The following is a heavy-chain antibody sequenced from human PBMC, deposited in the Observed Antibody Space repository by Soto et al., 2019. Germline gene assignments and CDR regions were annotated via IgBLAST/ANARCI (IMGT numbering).Heavy chain of an antibody. CDR2: IYYSGST. D-gene: IGHD4-17*01. V-gene: IGHV4-39*01. J-gene: IGHJ4*02. CDR3: ARHDYGGFGL. Sequence: LETLSPTRSVSGGSISSKSYYWGGIRQPPGKGLEWIGSIYYSGSTYYNPSLKSRVTISVDTSKNQFSLKLSSVTAADTAVYYCARHDYGGFGLWGQGTLVTVSS. CDR1: GGSISSKSYY.